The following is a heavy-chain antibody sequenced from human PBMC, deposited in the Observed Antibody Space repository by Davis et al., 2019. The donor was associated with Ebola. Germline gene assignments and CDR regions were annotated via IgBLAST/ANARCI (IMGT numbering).Heavy chain of an antibody. CDR1: GFTFSSYA. Sequence: PGGSLRLSCAASGFTFSSYAMSWVRQAPGKGLEWVSAISGSGGSTYYADSVKGRFTISRDNSKKTLYLQRTSLRAEDTAVYYCAKSGLSFGVVKYHYGMDVWGKGTTVTVSS. CDR2: ISGSGGST. CDR3: AKSGLSFGVVKYHYGMDV. V-gene: IGHV3-23*01. D-gene: IGHD3-3*01. J-gene: IGHJ6*04.